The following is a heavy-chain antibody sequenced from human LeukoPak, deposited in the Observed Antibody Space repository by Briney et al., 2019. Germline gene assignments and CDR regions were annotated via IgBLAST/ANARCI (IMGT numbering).Heavy chain of an antibody. J-gene: IGHJ4*02. Sequence: SETLSLTCTVSGGSISSYYWGWIRQPPGKGLEWIGSIYYSGSTYYNPSLKSRVTISVDTSKNQFSLKLSSVTAADTAVYYCARRGYSYARGYYFDYWGQGTLVTVSS. CDR2: IYYSGST. D-gene: IGHD5-18*01. CDR1: GGSISSYY. CDR3: ARRGYSYARGYYFDY. V-gene: IGHV4-39*01.